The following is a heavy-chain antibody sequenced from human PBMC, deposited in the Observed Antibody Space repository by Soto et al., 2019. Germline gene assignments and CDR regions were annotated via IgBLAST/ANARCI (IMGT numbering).Heavy chain of an antibody. Sequence: QVQLVQSGTEVKKPGSSVKVSCKASGGTFRNYPINWVRQAPGQGLEWMGSIFPLTDIPDYAQNFQASLTISADKSTSTAYMELSSLTSDDTAMYFCARCPLVVLNYFESWGQGTLVTVSS. CDR2: IFPLTDIP. J-gene: IGHJ4*02. CDR1: GGTFRNYP. V-gene: IGHV1-69*02. CDR3: ARCPLVVLNYFES.